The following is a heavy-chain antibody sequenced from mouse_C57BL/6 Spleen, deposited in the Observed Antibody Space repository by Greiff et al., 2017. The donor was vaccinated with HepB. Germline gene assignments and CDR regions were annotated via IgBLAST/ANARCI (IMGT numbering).Heavy chain of an antibody. J-gene: IGHJ1*03. CDR2: IYPGSGST. D-gene: IGHD1-1*01. Sequence: QVQLQQPGAELVKPGASVKMSCKASGYTFTSYWITWVKQRPGQGLEWIGDIYPGSGSTNYNEKFKSKATLTVDTSSSTAYMQLSSLTSEDSAVYYCATDYYGSSYRYFDVWGTGTTVTLSS. CDR3: ATDYYGSSYRYFDV. V-gene: IGHV1-55*01. CDR1: GYTFTSYW.